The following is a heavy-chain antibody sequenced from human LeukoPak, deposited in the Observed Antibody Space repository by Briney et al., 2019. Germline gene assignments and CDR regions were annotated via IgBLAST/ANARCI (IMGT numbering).Heavy chain of an antibody. CDR3: ARSGDVGY. CDR2: INSDGSST. CDR1: GFTFSAYW. Sequence: GGSLRLSCAASGFTFSAYWMHWVRQAPGKGPVWVSRINSDGSSTNYADSVKGRFTISRDNAKNTLYLQMDSLRAEDTAVYCCARSGDVGYWGQGTLVTVSS. D-gene: IGHD1-26*01. V-gene: IGHV3-74*01. J-gene: IGHJ4*02.